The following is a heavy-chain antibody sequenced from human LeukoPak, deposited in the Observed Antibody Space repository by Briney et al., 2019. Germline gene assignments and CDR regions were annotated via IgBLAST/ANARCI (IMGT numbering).Heavy chain of an antibody. D-gene: IGHD6-6*01. Sequence: PGGSLRLSCAASGFTFSDYYMSWIRQAPGKGLEWVSYISVSSITIRYADSVKGRFTISRDNAKNSLYLQMNSLRAEDTAVYYCARAGPRGSSSGPRSHYYYYMDVWGKGTTVTVSS. CDR3: ARAGPRGSSSGPRSHYYYYMDV. J-gene: IGHJ6*03. CDR2: ISVSSITI. CDR1: GFTFSDYY. V-gene: IGHV3-11*04.